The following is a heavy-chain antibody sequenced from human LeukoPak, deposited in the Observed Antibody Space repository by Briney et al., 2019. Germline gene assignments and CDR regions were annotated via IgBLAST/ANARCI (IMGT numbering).Heavy chain of an antibody. CDR1: GGFFIDYY. CDR2: IDRSGST. D-gene: IGHD3-3*01. CDR3: ARGFSH. J-gene: IGHJ4*02. Sequence: SEALSLICAVYGGFFIDYYWSWLRQPPGKGLEWIGEIDRSGSTTYNPSLKSRVTISVDTSKNQFSLKLNSVTAADTAVYYCARGFSHWGQGTLVTVSS. V-gene: IGHV4-34*01.